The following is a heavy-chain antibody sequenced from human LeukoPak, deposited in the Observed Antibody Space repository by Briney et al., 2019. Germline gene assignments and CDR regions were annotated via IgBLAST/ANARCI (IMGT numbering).Heavy chain of an antibody. J-gene: IGHJ4*02. CDR1: GGSISSYY. CDR3: ARENDSSGYYDY. D-gene: IGHD3-22*01. CDR2: IYYSGST. V-gene: IGHV4-59*01. Sequence: SETLSLTCTFSGGSISSYYWSWTRQPPGKGLEWIGYIYYSGSTNYNPSLKSRVTISVDTSKNQFSLKLSSVTAADTAVYYCARENDSSGYYDYWGQGTLVTVSS.